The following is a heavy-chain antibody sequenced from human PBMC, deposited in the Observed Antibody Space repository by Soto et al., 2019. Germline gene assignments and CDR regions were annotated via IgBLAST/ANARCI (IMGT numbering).Heavy chain of an antibody. V-gene: IGHV4-39*01. CDR3: ARGDIVVVPAAIQWPSERYYFDY. D-gene: IGHD2-2*01. J-gene: IGHJ4*02. CDR2: IYYSGST. Sequence: QLQLQESGPGLVKPSETLSLTCTVSGGSISSSSYYWGWIRQPPGKGLEWIGSIYYSGSTYYNPSLKSRVTISVDTSKNQFSLKLSSVTAADTAVYYCARGDIVVVPAAIQWPSERYYFDYWGQGTLVTVSS. CDR1: GGSISSSSYY.